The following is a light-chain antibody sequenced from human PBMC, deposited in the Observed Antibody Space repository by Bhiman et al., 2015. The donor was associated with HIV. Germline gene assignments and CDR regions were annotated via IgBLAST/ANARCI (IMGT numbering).Light chain of an antibody. CDR3: SSYTSSNTYV. CDR2: DVS. Sequence: QSALTQPASVSGSPGQSITISCTGTSSDVGGYNYVSWYQQHPGKAPKLMIYDVSKRPSGVSNRFSGSKSGNTASLTISGLHAEDEADYYCSSYTSSNTYVFGTGTKVTVL. J-gene: IGLJ1*01. CDR1: SSDVGGYNY. V-gene: IGLV2-14*01.